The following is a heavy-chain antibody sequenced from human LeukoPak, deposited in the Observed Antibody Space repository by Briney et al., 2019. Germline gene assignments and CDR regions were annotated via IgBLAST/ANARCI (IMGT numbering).Heavy chain of an antibody. J-gene: IGHJ4*02. CDR1: GGSISTSSYY. Sequence: SETLSLTCTVSGGSISTSSYYWGWIRQPPGKGLEWIATIYYSGTTYYNPSLKSRVTISVDTSKNQFSLKLSSVTAADTAVYYCARRGSGSRGDLDYWGQGTLVTVSS. CDR2: IYYSGTT. CDR3: ARRGSGSRGDLDY. D-gene: IGHD2-15*01. V-gene: IGHV4-39*01.